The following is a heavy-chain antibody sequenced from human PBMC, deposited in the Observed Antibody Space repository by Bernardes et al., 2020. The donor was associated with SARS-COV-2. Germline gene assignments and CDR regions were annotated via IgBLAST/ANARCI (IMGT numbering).Heavy chain of an antibody. J-gene: IGHJ5*02. V-gene: IGHV3-33*01. CDR3: ARAYCGGDCYRNWFDP. CDR1: GFTFSSYG. Sequence: GGSLRLSCAASGFTFSSYGMHWVRQAPGKGLEWVAVIWYDGSNKYYADSVKGRFTISRDNSKNTLYLQMNSLRAEDTAVYYCARAYCGGDCYRNWFDPWGQGTLVTVSS. D-gene: IGHD2-21*02. CDR2: IWYDGSNK.